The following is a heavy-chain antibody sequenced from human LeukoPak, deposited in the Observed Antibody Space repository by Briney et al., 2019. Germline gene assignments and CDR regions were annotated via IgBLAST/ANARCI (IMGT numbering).Heavy chain of an antibody. CDR1: GFAFSSSA. CDR3: VKGGRVAAAATDY. Sequence: PGGSLRLSCSASGFAFSSSAMHWVRQAPGKGLESVSAISSNGDTTYYADSVEGRFTISRDSSKNMLYLQMSSLRADDTAMYYCVKGGRVAAAATDYWGQGTLVTVSS. J-gene: IGHJ4*02. CDR2: ISSNGDTT. D-gene: IGHD6-13*01. V-gene: IGHV3-64D*06.